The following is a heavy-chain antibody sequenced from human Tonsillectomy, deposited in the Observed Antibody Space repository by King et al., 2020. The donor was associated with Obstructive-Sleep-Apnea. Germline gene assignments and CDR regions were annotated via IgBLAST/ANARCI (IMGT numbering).Heavy chain of an antibody. CDR3: ARGEVGAATNYYYYDLDV. CDR2: VNHGGST. D-gene: IGHD1-26*01. J-gene: IGHJ6*02. V-gene: IGHV4-34*01. Sequence: VQLQQWGAGLLKPSETLSLTCAVYGGSFSGYYWTWIRQPPGKGLEWIGEVNHGGSTNSNPSLKSRVTISVDTSKNQFSLKVNSVTAADTAVYYCARGEVGAATNYYYYDLDVWGQGTTVTVSS. CDR1: GGSFSGYY.